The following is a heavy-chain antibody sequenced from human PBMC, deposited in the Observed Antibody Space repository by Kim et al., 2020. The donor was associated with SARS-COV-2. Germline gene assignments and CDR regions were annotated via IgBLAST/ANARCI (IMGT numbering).Heavy chain of an antibody. Sequence: SETLSLTCTVSGGSISSSSYYWGWIRQPPGKGLEWIGSIYYSGSTYYNPSLKSRVTISVDTSKNQFSLKLSSLTAADTAVYYCARWDGDYVGVDYWGQGTLVTVSS. CDR1: GGSISSSSYY. D-gene: IGHD4-17*01. V-gene: IGHV4-39*01. CDR2: IYYSGST. CDR3: ARWDGDYVGVDY. J-gene: IGHJ4*02.